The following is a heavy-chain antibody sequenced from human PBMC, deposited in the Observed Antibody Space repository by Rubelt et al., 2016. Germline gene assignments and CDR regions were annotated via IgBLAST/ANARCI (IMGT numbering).Heavy chain of an antibody. J-gene: IGHJ4*02. CDR1: GGSISSSSYY. D-gene: IGHD3-22*01. CDR3: AAGLVIVYYFDY. V-gene: IGHV4-39*07. Sequence: QLQLQESGPGLVKPSETLSLTCTVSGGSISSSSYYWGWIRQPPGKGLEWIGSIYYSGSTYYNPSLKSRVTISVDTSKNQVSLKLSSVTAADTAVYYCAAGLVIVYYFDYWGQGTLVTVSS. CDR2: IYYSGST.